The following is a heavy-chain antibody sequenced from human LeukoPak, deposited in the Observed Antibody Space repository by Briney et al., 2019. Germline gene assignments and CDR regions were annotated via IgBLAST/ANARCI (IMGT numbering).Heavy chain of an antibody. CDR1: GFTFSSYS. CDR3: ARGGSSTSCPGY. Sequence: GALRLSCAASGFTFSSYSMNWVRQAPGKGLEWVSSISSSSSYIYYADSVKGRFTISRDNAKNSLYLQMNSLRAEDTAVYYCARGGSSTSCPGYCGQGTLVTVSS. J-gene: IGHJ4*02. D-gene: IGHD2-2*01. V-gene: IGHV3-21*01. CDR2: ISSSSSYI.